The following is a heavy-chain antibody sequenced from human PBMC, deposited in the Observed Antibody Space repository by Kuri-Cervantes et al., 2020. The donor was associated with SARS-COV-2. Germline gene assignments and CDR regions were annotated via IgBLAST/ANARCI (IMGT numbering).Heavy chain of an antibody. CDR3: AKAPGIYSSSWYELDY. CDR1: GFTFSSYG. V-gene: IGHV3-30*02. Sequence: GESLKISCAASGFTFSSYGMHWVRQAPGKGLEWVAFIRYGGSNKYYADSVKGRFTISRDNSKNTLYLQMNSLRAEDTAVYYCAKAPGIYSSSWYELDYWGQGTLVTVSS. J-gene: IGHJ4*02. D-gene: IGHD6-13*01. CDR2: IRYGGSNK.